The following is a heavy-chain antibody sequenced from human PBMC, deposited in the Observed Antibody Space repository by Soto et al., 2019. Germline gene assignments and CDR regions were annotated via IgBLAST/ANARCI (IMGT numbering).Heavy chain of an antibody. CDR1: GFTFSSYA. V-gene: IGHV3-23*01. J-gene: IGHJ4*02. Sequence: HPGGSLRLSCAASGFTFSSYAMSWVRQAPGKGLEWVSAISGSGGSTYYADSVKGRFTISRDNSKNTLYLQMNSLRAEDTAVYYCANLSERSLRLGDLVYWGQGTLVTVSS. CDR2: ISGSGGST. CDR3: ANLSERSLRLGDLVY. D-gene: IGHD3-16*01.